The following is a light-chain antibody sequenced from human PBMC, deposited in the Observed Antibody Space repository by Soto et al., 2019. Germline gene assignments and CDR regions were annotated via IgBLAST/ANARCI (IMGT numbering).Light chain of an antibody. J-gene: IGLJ2*01. Sequence: QSVLTQPASVSGSPGQSITISCTGTSSDVGSYNLVSWCQQHPGKAPKLMIYEGSKRPLGVSNRFSGSKSGNTASLTISGLQAEDEADYYCCSYAGSSTLNVVFGGGTKVTVL. V-gene: IGLV2-23*01. CDR1: SSDVGSYNL. CDR3: CSYAGSSTLNVV. CDR2: EGS.